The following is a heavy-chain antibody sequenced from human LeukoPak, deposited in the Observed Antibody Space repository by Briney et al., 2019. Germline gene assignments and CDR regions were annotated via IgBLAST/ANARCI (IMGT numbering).Heavy chain of an antibody. CDR2: ISGSGANT. CDR3: ERGRSGYGPFDAFDI. CDR1: GHTFSSYA. J-gene: IGHJ3*02. Sequence: QPGGSLRLSCTASGHTFSSYAMTWVRQAPGEGLEWVSAISGSGANTYYADSVKGRFAASRDNSKDTLYLQMRSLRAEDTAVSYCERGRSGYGPFDAFDIWGHGTWVTVSS. D-gene: IGHD3-22*01. V-gene: IGHV3-23*01.